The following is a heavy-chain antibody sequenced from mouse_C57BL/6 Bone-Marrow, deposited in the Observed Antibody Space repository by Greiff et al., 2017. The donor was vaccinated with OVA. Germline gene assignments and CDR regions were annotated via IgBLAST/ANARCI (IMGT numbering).Heavy chain of an antibody. CDR3: ARDIITTVVAGYWYFDV. J-gene: IGHJ1*03. CDR2: ISDGGSYT. Sequence: EVKLVESGGGLVKPGGSLKLSCAASGFTFSSYAMSWVRQTPEKRLEWVATISDGGSYTYYPDNVKGRFTISRDNAKNNLYLQMSHLKSEDTAMYYCARDIITTVVAGYWYFDVWGTGTTVTVSS. V-gene: IGHV5-4*01. D-gene: IGHD1-1*01. CDR1: GFTFSSYA.